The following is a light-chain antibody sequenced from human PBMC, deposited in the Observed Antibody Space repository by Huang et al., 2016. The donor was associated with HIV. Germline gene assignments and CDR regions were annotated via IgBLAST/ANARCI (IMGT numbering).Light chain of an antibody. CDR1: QSVSNY. J-gene: IGKJ3*01. Sequence: EIVLTQSPATLSLSPGERATLSCRASQSVSNYLAWYQQRPGRAPRLLIYDASNRATGIPARFSGSGSGTDFTLTISSREPEDFAVYYCQQRNNWPPFTFGPGTKVDMK. V-gene: IGKV3-11*01. CDR3: QQRNNWPPFT. CDR2: DAS.